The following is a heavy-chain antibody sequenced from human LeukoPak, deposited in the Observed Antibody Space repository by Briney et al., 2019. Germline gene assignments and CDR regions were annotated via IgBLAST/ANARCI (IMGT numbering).Heavy chain of an antibody. CDR3: ARHYVDYDSSGYPDY. J-gene: IGHJ4*02. D-gene: IGHD3-22*01. Sequence: SETLSLTCTVSGGSMRSYYWSWIRQPPGKGLEWIGYIYYSGSTNYNPSLKSRVTISVDTSKNQFSLKLSSVTAADTAVYYCARHYVDYDSSGYPDYWGQGTLVTVSS. CDR2: IYYSGST. V-gene: IGHV4-59*08. CDR1: GGSMRSYY.